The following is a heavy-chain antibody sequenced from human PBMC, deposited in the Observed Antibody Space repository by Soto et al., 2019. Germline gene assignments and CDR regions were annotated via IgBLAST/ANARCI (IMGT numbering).Heavy chain of an antibody. CDR3: ARWGGSSSSVRFDL. CDR1: GGTFGSYT. Sequence: SVKVSCKASGGTFGSYTISWVRQAPGQGLEWMGRIIPILGIANYAQKFQGRVTITADKSTSTAYMELSSLRSEDTAVYYCARWGGSSSSVRFDLWGQGTLVTVSS. J-gene: IGHJ5*02. D-gene: IGHD6-13*01. CDR2: IIPILGIA. V-gene: IGHV1-69*02.